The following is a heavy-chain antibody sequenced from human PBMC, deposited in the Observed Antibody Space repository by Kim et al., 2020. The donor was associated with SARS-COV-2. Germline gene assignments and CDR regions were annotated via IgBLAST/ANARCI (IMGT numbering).Heavy chain of an antibody. CDR1: GFTFSNAW. CDR2: IKSKTDGGTT. V-gene: IGHV3-15*01. J-gene: IGHJ3*02. D-gene: IGHD3-10*01. Sequence: GGSLRLSCAASGFTFSNAWMSWVRQAPGKGLEWVGRIKSKTDGGTTDYAAPVKGRFTISRDDSKNTLYLQMNSLKTDDTAVYYCTTDLLLWFRAGEDAFDIWGQVTMVTVAS. CDR3: TTDLLLWFRAGEDAFDI.